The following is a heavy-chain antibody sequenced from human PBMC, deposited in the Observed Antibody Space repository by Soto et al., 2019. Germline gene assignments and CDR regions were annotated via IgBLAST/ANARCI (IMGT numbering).Heavy chain of an antibody. CDR1: GCSISGYY. Sequence: SETLSLTCTVSGCSISGYYWSWIRQPPGKGLEWIGCIYYSGSTNYNPSLMSRVTISVDTSKKHFSLKLSSVTAADTAVYYCARASDSSRSWFDPWGQGTLVTVSS. V-gene: IGHV4-59*01. J-gene: IGHJ5*02. CDR3: ARASDSSRSWFDP. CDR2: IYYSGST. D-gene: IGHD3-22*01.